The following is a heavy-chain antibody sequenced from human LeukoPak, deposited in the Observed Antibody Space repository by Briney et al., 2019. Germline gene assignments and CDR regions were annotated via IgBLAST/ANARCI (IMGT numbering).Heavy chain of an antibody. CDR2: IYTSGST. Sequence: NPSETLSLTCTVSGGSISSYYWSWIRQPAGKGLEWIGRIYTSGSTNHNPSLKSRVTMSVDTSKNQFSLKLSSVTAADTAVYYCAREGRLTTVTKDAFDIWGQGTMVTVSS. CDR3: AREGRLTTVTKDAFDI. J-gene: IGHJ3*02. D-gene: IGHD4-17*01. V-gene: IGHV4-4*07. CDR1: GGSISSYY.